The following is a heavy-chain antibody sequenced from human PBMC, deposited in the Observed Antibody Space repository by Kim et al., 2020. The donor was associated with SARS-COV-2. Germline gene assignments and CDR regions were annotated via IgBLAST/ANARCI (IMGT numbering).Heavy chain of an antibody. J-gene: IGHJ4*02. V-gene: IGHV3-33*01. CDR3: ARDLVAGPTTGAN. Sequence: YPDSVKGRFTISRDNSKNTLYLQMNSLGAEDTAVYYCARDLVAGPTTGANWGQGILVTVSS. D-gene: IGHD6-19*01.